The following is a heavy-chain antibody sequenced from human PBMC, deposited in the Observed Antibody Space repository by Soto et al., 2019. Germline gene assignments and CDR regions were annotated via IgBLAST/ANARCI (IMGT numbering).Heavy chain of an antibody. Sequence: PGGSLRLSCAASGFTFSSYAMSWARQAPGKGLEWVPAISGSGGSTYYADSVKGRFTISRDNSKNALYLQMNSLRAEDTAVYYCANYNYYYDSSGYPEYFQHWGQGTLVTVSS. CDR1: GFTFSSYA. V-gene: IGHV3-23*01. CDR2: ISGSGGST. CDR3: ANYNYYYDSSGYPEYFQH. J-gene: IGHJ1*01. D-gene: IGHD3-22*01.